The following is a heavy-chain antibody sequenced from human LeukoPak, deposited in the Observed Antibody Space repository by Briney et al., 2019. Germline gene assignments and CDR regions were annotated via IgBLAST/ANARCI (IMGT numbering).Heavy chain of an antibody. CDR3: AREAGSSWSRGLDI. Sequence: SETLSLTCTVSGGSISSYYWSWIRQPAGKGLEWIGRIYMSGSTNYNSSLKSRVNMSVDTSENQFSLNLSSVTAADTAVYYCAREAGSSWSRGLDIWGQGTVVTVSS. CDR1: GGSISSYY. J-gene: IGHJ3*02. V-gene: IGHV4-4*07. D-gene: IGHD6-13*01. CDR2: IYMSGST.